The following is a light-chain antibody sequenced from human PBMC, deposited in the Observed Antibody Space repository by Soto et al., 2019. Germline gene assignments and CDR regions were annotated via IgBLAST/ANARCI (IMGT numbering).Light chain of an antibody. Sequence: ESVLTQSPGTLSLSPGERATLSCRASQRVSSSYLAWYQQKLGQDPRILLYGASSRATGIPDMFSGSGSGTDFTLPISSLEPDDFEVYYCQQYGSSPLLTFGGGTKVEIK. J-gene: IGKJ4*01. V-gene: IGKV3-20*01. CDR3: QQYGSSPLLT. CDR1: QRVSSSY. CDR2: GAS.